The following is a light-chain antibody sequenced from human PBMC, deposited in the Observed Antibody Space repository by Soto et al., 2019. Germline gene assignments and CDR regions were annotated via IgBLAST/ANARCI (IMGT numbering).Light chain of an antibody. Sequence: QSVLTQPPSASGTPGQRVTISCSGSSSNTGSNTVNWYQQLPGTAPKLLIYSNNQRPSGVPDRFSGSKSDTSASLAISGLQSEDEADYYCAAWDDSLNGVEFGGGTQLTVL. CDR3: AAWDDSLNGVE. J-gene: IGLJ2*01. CDR2: SNN. V-gene: IGLV1-44*01. CDR1: SSNTGSNT.